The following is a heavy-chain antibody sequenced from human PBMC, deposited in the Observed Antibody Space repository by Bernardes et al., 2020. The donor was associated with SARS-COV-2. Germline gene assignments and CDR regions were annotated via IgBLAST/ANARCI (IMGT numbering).Heavy chain of an antibody. J-gene: IGHJ2*01. CDR2: IYYSGST. D-gene: IGHD3-22*01. CDR3: ARVPNKNYDPDWYFDL. V-gene: IGHV4-31*03. Sequence: SETLSLTCTVSGGSISSGGYYWSWIRQHPGKGLEWIGYIYYSGSTYYNPSLKSRVTISVDTSKNQFSLKLSSVTAADTAVYYCARVPNKNYDPDWYFDLWGRGTLVTVSS. CDR1: GGSISSGGYY.